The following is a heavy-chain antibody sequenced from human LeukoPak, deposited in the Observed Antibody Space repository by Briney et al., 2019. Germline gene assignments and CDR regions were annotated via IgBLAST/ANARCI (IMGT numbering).Heavy chain of an antibody. Sequence: ASVKVSCKASGYTFTGYYMHWVRQAPGQGLEWMGWINPNSGGTNYAQKFQGRATMTRDTSISTAYMELSRLRSDDTAVYYCARDRRGDYDSSGYGYWGQGTLVTVSS. V-gene: IGHV1-2*02. D-gene: IGHD3-22*01. J-gene: IGHJ4*02. CDR1: GYTFTGYY. CDR2: INPNSGGT. CDR3: ARDRRGDYDSSGYGY.